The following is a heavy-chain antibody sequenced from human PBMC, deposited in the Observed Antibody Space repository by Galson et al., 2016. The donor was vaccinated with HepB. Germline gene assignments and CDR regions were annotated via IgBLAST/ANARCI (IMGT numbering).Heavy chain of an antibody. CDR1: GFTFSSHW. Sequence: SLRLSCAASGFTFSSHWMSRVRQAPGKGLEWVSSISSSSTYIYYADSVKGRCTISRDNAKSSLYLQMNSLRAEDTAVYYCVRAFHDTSGHYWVNLDYWGQGALVTGSS. J-gene: IGHJ4*02. V-gene: IGHV3-21*01. CDR3: VRAFHDTSGHYWVNLDY. D-gene: IGHD3-22*01. CDR2: ISSSSTYI.